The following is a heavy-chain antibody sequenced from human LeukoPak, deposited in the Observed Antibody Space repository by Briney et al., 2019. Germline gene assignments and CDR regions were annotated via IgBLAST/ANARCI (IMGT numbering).Heavy chain of an antibody. V-gene: IGHV3-23*01. CDR2: ISGSGGST. D-gene: IGHD3-10*01. Sequence: PGGSLRLSCAASGFTFSSYAMSWVRQAPGKGLEWVSAISGSGGSTYYADSVKGRFTISRDNSKNTLYLQMNSLRAEDTAVYYCATKTMDSQQKDYWGQGTLVTVSS. J-gene: IGHJ4*02. CDR1: GFTFSSYA. CDR3: ATKTMDSQQKDY.